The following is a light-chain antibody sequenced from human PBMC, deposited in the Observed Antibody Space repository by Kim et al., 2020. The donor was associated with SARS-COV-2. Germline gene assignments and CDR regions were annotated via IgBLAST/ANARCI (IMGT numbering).Light chain of an antibody. J-gene: IGKJ1*01. CDR3: QQYYSTPKT. CDR1: QSVLYNSNNKNY. Sequence: DIVMTQSPDSLAVSLGERATINCKSSQSVLYNSNNKNYLAWYQQKPGQPPKLLIYWASIRESGVPDRFSGSGSGTDFTLTISTLQAEDVAVYYCQQYYSTPKTFGQGTKVDIK. CDR2: WAS. V-gene: IGKV4-1*01.